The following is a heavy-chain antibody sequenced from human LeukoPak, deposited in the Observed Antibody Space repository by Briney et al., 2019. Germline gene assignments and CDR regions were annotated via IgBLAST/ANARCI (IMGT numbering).Heavy chain of an antibody. V-gene: IGHV1-46*01. D-gene: IGHD2-15*01. CDR1: GYTFTGYY. CDR3: ARGSDCSGGSCYGGNYYYYYMDV. CDR2: IDPRAGIT. J-gene: IGHJ6*03. Sequence: VKVSCKASGYTFTGYYVHWVRQAPGQGLEWMGLIDPRAGITTYAQKFQGRVTITADKSTSTAYMELSSLRSEDTAVYYCARGSDCSGGSCYGGNYYYYYMDVWGKGTTVTVSS.